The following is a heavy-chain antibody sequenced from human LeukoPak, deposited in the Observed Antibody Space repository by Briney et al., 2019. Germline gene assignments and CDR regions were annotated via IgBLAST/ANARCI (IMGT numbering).Heavy chain of an antibody. CDR2: ISYDGSNK. J-gene: IGHJ5*02. V-gene: IGHV3-30*04. CDR3: ARGLSPIAVAGTGRYNWFDP. D-gene: IGHD6-19*01. Sequence: PGRSLRLSCAASGFTFSSYAMHWVRRAPGKGLEWVAVISYDGSNKYYADSVKGRFTISRDNSKNTPYLQMNSLRAEDTAVYYCARGLSPIAVAGTGRYNWFDPWGQGTLVTVSS. CDR1: GFTFSSYA.